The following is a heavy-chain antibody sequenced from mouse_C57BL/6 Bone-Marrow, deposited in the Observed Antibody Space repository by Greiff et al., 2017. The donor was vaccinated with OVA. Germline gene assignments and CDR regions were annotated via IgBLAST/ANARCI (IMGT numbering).Heavy chain of an antibody. Sequence: DVKLVESGGDLVKPGGSLKLSCAASGFTFSSYGMSWVRQTPDKRLEWVATISSGGSYTYYPDSVKGRFTISRDNAKNTLYLQMSSLKSEDTAMYYCARQSIYDGYDGFDYWGQGTTLTVSS. CDR2: ISSGGSYT. V-gene: IGHV5-6*02. D-gene: IGHD2-3*01. J-gene: IGHJ2*01. CDR1: GFTFSSYG. CDR3: ARQSIYDGYDGFDY.